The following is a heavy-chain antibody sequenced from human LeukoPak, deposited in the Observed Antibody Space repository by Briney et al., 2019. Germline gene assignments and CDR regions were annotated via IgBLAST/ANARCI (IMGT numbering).Heavy chain of an antibody. CDR2: ISSSSSYI. Sequence: GGSLRLSCAASGFTFSTYWMNWVRQAPGKGLEWVSSISSSSSYIYYADSVKGRFTISRDNAKNSLYLQMNSLRAEDTAVYYCARDPLEVDTAMVTGYWGQGTLVTVSS. V-gene: IGHV3-21*01. J-gene: IGHJ4*02. D-gene: IGHD5-18*01. CDR1: GFTFSTYW. CDR3: ARDPLEVDTAMVTGY.